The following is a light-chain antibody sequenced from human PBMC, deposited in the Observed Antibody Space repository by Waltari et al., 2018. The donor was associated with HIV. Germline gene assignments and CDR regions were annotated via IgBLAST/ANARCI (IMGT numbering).Light chain of an antibody. V-gene: IGLV2-14*01. CDR1: SSNIGTSTY. Sequence: QSALTQPASVSGSPGQSITISCTGASSNIGTSTYVFWYLQRPGKAPQIIIYEVTNRHSGVSDRVSGSKSGNTASLTISRLQPEDEAVYFCNSFTNSGTLEFGGGTKLTVL. J-gene: IGLJ3*02. CDR2: EVT. CDR3: NSFTNSGTLE.